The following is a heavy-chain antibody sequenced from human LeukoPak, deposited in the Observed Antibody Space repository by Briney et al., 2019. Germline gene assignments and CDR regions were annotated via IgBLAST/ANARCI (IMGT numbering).Heavy chain of an antibody. CDR3: ARAGLGAVSDV. D-gene: IGHD6-19*01. CDR1: GFIFRDFG. Sequence: PGGSLRLSCVGSGFIFRDFGMHWVRQAPGKGLEWVALIWYDGSNKYYADSVKGRFTISRDNSKNTVYLQMDSLRAEDTAVFYCARAGLGAVSDVWGQGTLVTVSS. CDR2: IWYDGSNK. J-gene: IGHJ4*02. V-gene: IGHV3-33*01.